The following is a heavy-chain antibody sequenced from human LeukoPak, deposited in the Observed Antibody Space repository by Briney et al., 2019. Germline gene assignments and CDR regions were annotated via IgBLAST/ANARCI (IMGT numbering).Heavy chain of an antibody. CDR3: ARDYGDYTKGWNLRDF. CDR2: ISGSGVTT. Sequence: GGSLRLSCAASGFTFCSYAMSWVRQPPGKGLERVSSISGSGVTTYYADSVKGRFTISRDNSKNMMNLQMNSLRAEDTAVYYCARDYGDYTKGWNLRDFWGQGTLVTVSS. V-gene: IGHV3-23*01. J-gene: IGHJ4*02. D-gene: IGHD4-17*01. CDR1: GFTFCSYA.